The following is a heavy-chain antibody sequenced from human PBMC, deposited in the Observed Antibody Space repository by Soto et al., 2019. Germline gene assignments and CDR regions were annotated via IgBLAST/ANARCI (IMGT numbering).Heavy chain of an antibody. J-gene: IGHJ5*02. Sequence: VASVKVSCKASGYTFTGYYMHWVRQAPGQGLEWMGWINPNSGGTNYAQKFQGRVTMTRDTSISTAYMELSRLRSDDTAVYYCARDILEQQLLGWFDPWGQGTLVTVSS. CDR2: INPNSGGT. CDR1: GYTFTGYY. CDR3: ARDILEQQLLGWFDP. D-gene: IGHD6-13*01. V-gene: IGHV1-2*02.